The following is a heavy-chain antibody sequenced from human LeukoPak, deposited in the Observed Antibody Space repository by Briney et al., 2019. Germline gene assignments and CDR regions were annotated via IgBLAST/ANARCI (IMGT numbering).Heavy chain of an antibody. CDR3: ARATIQLWFCDY. D-gene: IGHD5-18*01. V-gene: IGHV3-30-3*01. CDR2: ISYDGSNK. J-gene: IGHJ4*02. Sequence: GGSLRLSCAASGFTFSSYTMHWVRQAPGKGLEWVALISYDGSNKYYADSVKGRFTISRDNSKNTLYLQMNSLRAEDTAVYYCARATIQLWFCDYWGQGTLVTVSS. CDR1: GFTFSSYT.